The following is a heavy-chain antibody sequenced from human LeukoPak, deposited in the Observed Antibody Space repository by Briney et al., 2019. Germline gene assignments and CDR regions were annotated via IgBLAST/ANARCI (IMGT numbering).Heavy chain of an antibody. J-gene: IGHJ4*02. V-gene: IGHV4-59*01. Sequence: SETLSLTCTVSGGSISSYYWSWIRQPPGKGLEWIGYIYYSGSTNYNPSLKSRVTISVDTSKNQFSLKLSSVTAADTAVYYCARSGGGDCFDYWGQGTLVTVSS. CDR1: GGSISSYY. CDR3: ARSGGGDCFDY. D-gene: IGHD2-21*01. CDR2: IYYSGST.